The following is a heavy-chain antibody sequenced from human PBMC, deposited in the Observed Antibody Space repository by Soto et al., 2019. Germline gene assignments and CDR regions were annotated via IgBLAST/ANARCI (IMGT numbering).Heavy chain of an antibody. Sequence: QLQLQESGPGLVKPSETLSLTRTVPGGCISSGTYYLGWIRQPPGKGLEWVANIYYSGRTYYNPSLESRGTLSVDTSKEQFFLDLNSVTAAHTAVYYCARLHTERCRDDPFDTWGQRTMVIVSS. CDR1: GGCISSGTYY. V-gene: IGHV4-39*01. D-gene: IGHD2-2*02. CDR3: ARLHTERCRDDPFDT. J-gene: IGHJ3*02. CDR2: IYYSGRT.